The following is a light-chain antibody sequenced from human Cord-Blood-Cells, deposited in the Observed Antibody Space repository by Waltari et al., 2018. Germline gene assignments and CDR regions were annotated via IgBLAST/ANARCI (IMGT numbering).Light chain of an antibody. V-gene: IGLV3-1*01. CDR1: KLGDKY. CDR2: QDS. Sequence: SYELTQPPSVSVSPGQTASITCSGDKLGDKYACWYHQKPGQSPVLVIYQDSKRPSGIPGRFSGSNSGNTATLTISGTQAMDEADYYCQAWDSSTVVFCGGAKLTGL. CDR3: QAWDSSTVV. J-gene: IGLJ2*01.